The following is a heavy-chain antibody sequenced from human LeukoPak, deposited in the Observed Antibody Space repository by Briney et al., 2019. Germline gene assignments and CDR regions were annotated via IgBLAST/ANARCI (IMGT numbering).Heavy chain of an antibody. CDR1: GFTFSSYE. CDR2: ISSSGNTI. D-gene: IGHD3-10*02. CDR3: AELGITMIGGV. V-gene: IGHV3-48*03. Sequence: QPGGSLRLSCAASGFTFSSYEMNWVRQAPGKGLEWVSYISSSGNTIYYADSVKGRFTISRDNAKNSLYLQMNSLGAEDTAVYYCAELGITMIGGVWGKGATVTISS. J-gene: IGHJ6*04.